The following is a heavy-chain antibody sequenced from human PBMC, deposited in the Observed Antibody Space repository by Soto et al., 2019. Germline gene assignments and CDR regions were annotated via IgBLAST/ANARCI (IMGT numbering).Heavy chain of an antibody. V-gene: IGHV4-59*01. J-gene: IGHJ4*02. D-gene: IGHD2-2*01. CDR2: IYYSGST. CDR3: ARVPAAMPYYFDY. Sequence: SETLSLTCTVSGGSISSYYWSWIRQPPGKGLEWIGYIYYSGSTNYNPSLKSRVTISVDTSKNQFSLRLSSVTAADTAVYYCARVPAAMPYYFDYWGQGTLVTVSS. CDR1: GGSISSYY.